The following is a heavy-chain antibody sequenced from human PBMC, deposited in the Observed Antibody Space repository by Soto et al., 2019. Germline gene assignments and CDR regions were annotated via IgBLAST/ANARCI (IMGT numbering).Heavy chain of an antibody. J-gene: IGHJ3*02. Sequence: SETLSLTCTVSGGSVSSGGHYWSWIRQPPGEGLEWIAYIYHTGTTDYNPSLKRRVTISVDLSKNQFSLRLSSVTAADTAVYYCARDRSDTSKSLDAFDIWGQGTMVTVSS. CDR2: IYHTGTT. CDR1: GGSVSSGGHY. CDR3: ARDRSDTSKSLDAFDI. V-gene: IGHV4-61*08.